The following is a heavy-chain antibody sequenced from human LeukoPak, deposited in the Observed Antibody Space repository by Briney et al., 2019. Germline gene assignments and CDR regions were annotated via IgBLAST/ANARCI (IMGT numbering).Heavy chain of an antibody. D-gene: IGHD3-3*01. CDR1: GFTFSSYG. CDR2: IRYDGSNK. V-gene: IGHV3-30*02. Sequence: GGSLRLSCAASGFTFSSYGMHWVRQAPGKGLEWVAFIRYDGSNKYYADSVKGRFTISRDNSKNTLYLQMNNLRAEDTAVYYCAKEGITIFGVVRETNYFDYWGQGTLVTVSS. CDR3: AKEGITIFGVVRETNYFDY. J-gene: IGHJ4*02.